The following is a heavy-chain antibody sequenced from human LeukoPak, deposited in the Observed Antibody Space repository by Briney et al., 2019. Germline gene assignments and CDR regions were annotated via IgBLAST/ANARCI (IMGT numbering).Heavy chain of an antibody. CDR1: GFTFSSYA. V-gene: IGHV3-23*01. CDR3: ARDDRQSSMGN. J-gene: IGHJ4*02. Sequence: GGSLRLSCTASGFTFSSYAMNWVRQAPGKGLKWVSTISGSGGSTYYADSVKGRFTISRDNSKNTLYLQMNSLRAEDTAVYYCARDDRQSSMGNWGQGTLVTVSS. D-gene: IGHD2-2*01. CDR2: ISGSGGST.